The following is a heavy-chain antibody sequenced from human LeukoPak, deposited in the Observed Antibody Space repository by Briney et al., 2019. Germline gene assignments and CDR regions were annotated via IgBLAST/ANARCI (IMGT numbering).Heavy chain of an antibody. CDR1: DYTLLTYG. V-gene: IGHV1-18*01. D-gene: IGHD2-2*01. J-gene: IGHJ6*03. CDR3: ARPAKGAYYYYYMDV. CDR2: ISTYNGNT. Sequence: ASVKVSCKASDYTLLTYGITWVRQAPGQGLEWMGWISTYNGNTRYAQKLQGRVTMTTDTSTRTAYMELRSLTSNDTGIYYCARPAKGAYYYYYMDVWGRGTTVTVSS.